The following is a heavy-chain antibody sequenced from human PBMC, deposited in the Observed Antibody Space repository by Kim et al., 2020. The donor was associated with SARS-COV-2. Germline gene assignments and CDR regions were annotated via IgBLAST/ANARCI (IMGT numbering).Heavy chain of an antibody. V-gene: IGHV3-21*01. CDR2: ISSSSSYI. Sequence: GGSLRLSCAASGFTFSSYSMNWVRQAPGKGLEWVSSISSSSSYIYYADSVKGRFTISRDNAKNSLYLQMNSLRAEDTAVYYCARKDDILTGYDDYWGQGTLVTVSS. CDR3: ARKDDILTGYDDY. D-gene: IGHD3-9*01. CDR1: GFTFSSYS. J-gene: IGHJ4*02.